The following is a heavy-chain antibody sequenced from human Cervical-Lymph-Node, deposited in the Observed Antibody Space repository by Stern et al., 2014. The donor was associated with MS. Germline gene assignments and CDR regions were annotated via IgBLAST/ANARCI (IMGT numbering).Heavy chain of an antibody. V-gene: IGHV4-59*02. CDR2: IYSDGST. D-gene: IGHD1-26*01. CDR1: GGSVSSKY. Sequence: QLQLQESGPGLVKPSETVSLTCAVSGGSVSSKYWNWIRQPPGKGLELIGYIYSDGSTNYNPSLKSRVVISLDTSTNQFSLSLTSVTAADTAVYYCARVTGRGTSQNWFDSWGQGTLVTVSS. J-gene: IGHJ5*01. CDR3: ARVTGRGTSQNWFDS.